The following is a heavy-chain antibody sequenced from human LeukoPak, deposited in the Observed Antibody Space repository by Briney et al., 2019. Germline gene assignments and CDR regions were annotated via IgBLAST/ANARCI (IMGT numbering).Heavy chain of an antibody. D-gene: IGHD1-26*01. CDR2: MNVKTGAT. Sequence: VASVKVSCKASGYTFTSHHMHWVRQAPGHGLEWLGWMNVKTGATSSAQKFPGRFTMTRDTSIGTASMEFSSLTSDDTAVYYCARQSGTYWGLDYWGQGTLVTVSS. J-gene: IGHJ4*02. CDR1: GYTFTSHH. CDR3: ARQSGTYWGLDY. V-gene: IGHV1-2*02.